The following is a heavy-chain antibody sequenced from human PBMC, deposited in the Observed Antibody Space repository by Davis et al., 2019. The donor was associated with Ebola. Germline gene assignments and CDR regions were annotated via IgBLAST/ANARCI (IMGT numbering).Heavy chain of an antibody. CDR2: INPNSGGT. D-gene: IGHD1-1*01. J-gene: IGHJ4*02. V-gene: IGHV1-2*06. CDR3: ARAQFPTTSDH. Sequence: AASVKVSCKASGYTFTSYAMHWVRQAPGQGLEWMGRINPNSGGTNYAQKFQDRATMTRDRSTSTVYMELSRLRSDDTAVYYCARAQFPTTSDHWGQGTLVTVSS. CDR1: GYTFTSYA.